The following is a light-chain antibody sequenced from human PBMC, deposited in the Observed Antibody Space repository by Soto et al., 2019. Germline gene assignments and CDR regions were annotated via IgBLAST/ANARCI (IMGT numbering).Light chain of an antibody. CDR3: QQRSVGPT. CDR2: DAS. CDR1: QSVSSY. V-gene: IGKV3-11*01. J-gene: IGKJ4*01. Sequence: IVLTQSPATLSLSPGERATLSCRASQSVSSYLAWYQQKGGQAPRLLIYDASSRATGIPARVSGSWSWADFPLTISSLEPEDFAVYYCQQRSVGPTFGGGTKVEV.